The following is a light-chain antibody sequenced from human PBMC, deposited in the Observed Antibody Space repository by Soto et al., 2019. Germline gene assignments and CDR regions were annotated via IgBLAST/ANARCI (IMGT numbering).Light chain of an antibody. V-gene: IGLV1-44*01. CDR2: TNT. Sequence: QLVLTQPPSASGTPGQSVSISCSGSRSNIGTNPVNWYQQLPGTAPKLLFYTNTQRPSGVPDRFSASKSGTSASLAISGLQSEDEADYYCAAWYDSLNSVIFGGGTKVTVL. CDR3: AAWYDSLNSVI. J-gene: IGLJ2*01. CDR1: RSNIGTNP.